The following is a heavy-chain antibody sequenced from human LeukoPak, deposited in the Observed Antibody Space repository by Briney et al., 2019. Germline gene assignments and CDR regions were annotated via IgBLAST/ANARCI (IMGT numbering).Heavy chain of an antibody. CDR1: GFTVSSNY. CDR3: ASQYGSGSYYDYWFDP. D-gene: IGHD3-10*01. CDR2: IYSGGST. Sequence: GGSLRLSCAACGFTVSSNYMSWVRQAPGKGLEWVSVIYSGGSTYYADSVKGRFTISRDNSKNTLYLQMNSLRAEDTAVYYCASQYGSGSYYDYWFDPWGQGTLVTVSS. V-gene: IGHV3-66*04. J-gene: IGHJ5*02.